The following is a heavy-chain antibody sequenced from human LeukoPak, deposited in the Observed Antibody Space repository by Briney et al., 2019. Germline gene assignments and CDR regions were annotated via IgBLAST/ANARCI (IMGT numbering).Heavy chain of an antibody. Sequence: PGGSLRLSCIGSTFTFSDYGMHWVRQAPGKGLEWVAFIRYDGTKTYYADSVKGRFTISRDNSKNTLYLQMNSLRAEDTAVYYCARAYYYDSSGYYHGVIDYWGQGTLVTVSS. D-gene: IGHD3-22*01. J-gene: IGHJ4*02. CDR1: TFTFSDYG. CDR2: IRYDGTKT. CDR3: ARAYYYDSSGYYHGVIDY. V-gene: IGHV3-30*02.